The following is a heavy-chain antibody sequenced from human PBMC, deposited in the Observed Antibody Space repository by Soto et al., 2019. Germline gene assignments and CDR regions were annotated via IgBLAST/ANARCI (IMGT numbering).Heavy chain of an antibody. J-gene: IGHJ3*02. CDR2: INPSGGST. V-gene: IGHV1-46*01. Sequence: ASVKVSCKASGYTFTSYYMHWVRQAPGQGLEWMGIINPSGGSTSYAQKFQGRVTMTRDTSTSTVYMELSSLRSEDTAVYYCARDRILRYFDWLAPILDAFDIWGQGTMVTVS. D-gene: IGHD3-9*01. CDR3: ARDRILRYFDWLAPILDAFDI. CDR1: GYTFTSYY.